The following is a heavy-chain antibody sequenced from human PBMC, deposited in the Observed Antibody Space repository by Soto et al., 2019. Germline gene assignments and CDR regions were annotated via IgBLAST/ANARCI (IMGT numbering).Heavy chain of an antibody. CDR3: ARDVGIAAAGPDY. D-gene: IGHD6-13*01. Sequence: QVQLVESGGGVVQPGRSLRLSCAASGFTFSSYGMHWVRQAPGKGLEWVAVIWYDGSNKYYADSVKGRFTISRDNSKNTLYLQMNSLRAEDMAVYYCARDVGIAAAGPDYWGQGTLVTVSS. CDR2: IWYDGSNK. CDR1: GFTFSSYG. V-gene: IGHV3-33*01. J-gene: IGHJ4*02.